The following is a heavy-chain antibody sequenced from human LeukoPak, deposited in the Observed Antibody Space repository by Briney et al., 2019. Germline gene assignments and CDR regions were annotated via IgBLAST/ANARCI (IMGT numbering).Heavy chain of an antibody. J-gene: IGHJ4*02. CDR3: ARERNYDFWSGYFDY. Sequence: SETLSLTYTVSGGSISSYYWSWIRQPAGKGLEWIGRIYTSGSTNYNPSLKSRVTMSVDTSKNQFSLKLSSVTAADTAVYYCARERNYDFWSGYFDYWGQGTLVTVSS. CDR1: GGSISSYY. CDR2: IYTSGST. V-gene: IGHV4-4*07. D-gene: IGHD3-3*01.